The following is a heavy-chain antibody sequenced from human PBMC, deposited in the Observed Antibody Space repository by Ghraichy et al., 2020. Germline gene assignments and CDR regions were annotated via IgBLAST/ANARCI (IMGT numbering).Heavy chain of an antibody. CDR1: GFTLITYA. CDR2: SGIGGST. CDR3: AKGGKSLPFDL. V-gene: IGHV3-23*01. D-gene: IGHD3-16*01. Sequence: GGSLRLSCAASGFTLITYAMTWVRQVPGKGLEWVSTSGIGGSTYYADSVKGRFTIPRDNSKNTLYLQMNSLRAEDTAIYYCAKGGKSLPFDLWGQGTPVTVSS. J-gene: IGHJ5*02.